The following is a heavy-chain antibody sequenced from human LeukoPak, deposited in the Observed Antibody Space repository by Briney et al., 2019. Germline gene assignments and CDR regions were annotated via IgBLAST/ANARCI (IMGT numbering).Heavy chain of an antibody. CDR1: GGSFSGYY. CDR3: ARVGDGYSDDY. D-gene: IGHD5-24*01. J-gene: IGHJ4*02. CDR2: INHSGGT. V-gene: IGHV4-34*01. Sequence: SETLSLTCAVYGGSFSGYYWSWIRQPPGKGLEWIGEINHSGGTNYNPSLKSRVTISVDTSKNQFSLKLSSVTAADTAVYYCARVGDGYSDDYWGQGTLVTVSS.